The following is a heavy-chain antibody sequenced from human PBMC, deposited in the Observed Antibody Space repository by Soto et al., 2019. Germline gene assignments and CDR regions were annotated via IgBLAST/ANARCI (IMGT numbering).Heavy chain of an antibody. CDR2: IIPIFGTA. Sequence: SVKVSCKASGGTFSSYAISWVRQAPGQGLEWMGGIIPIFGTANYAQKFQGRVTITADESTSTAYMELSSLRSEDTAVYYCASGYYDSSGREIPDYWGPGPLVTVSS. CDR1: GGTFSSYA. J-gene: IGHJ4*02. D-gene: IGHD3-22*01. CDR3: ASGYYDSSGREIPDY. V-gene: IGHV1-69*13.